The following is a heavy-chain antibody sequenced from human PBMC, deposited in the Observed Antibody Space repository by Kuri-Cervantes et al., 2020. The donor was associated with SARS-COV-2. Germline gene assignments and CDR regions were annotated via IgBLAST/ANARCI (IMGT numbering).Heavy chain of an antibody. V-gene: IGHV3-21*01. CDR3: ARGLNIAQPVDFDY. CDR2: ISSSSSYI. CDR1: GFTFSSYS. D-gene: IGHD2/OR15-2a*01. Sequence: GGSLRLSCAASGFTFSSYSMNWVRQAPGRGLEWVSSISSSSSYIYYADSVKGRFTISRDNAKNSLYLQINSLRAEDTAVYYCARGLNIAQPVDFDYWGQGTLVTVSS. J-gene: IGHJ4*02.